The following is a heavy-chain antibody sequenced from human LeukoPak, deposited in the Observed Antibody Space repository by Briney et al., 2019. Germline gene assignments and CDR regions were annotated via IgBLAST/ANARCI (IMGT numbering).Heavy chain of an antibody. V-gene: IGHV1-24*01. CDR3: ATFLGELLVRRNWFDP. CDR1: GYTLTELS. Sequence: ASVKVSCKVSGYTLTELSMHWARQAPGKGLEWMGGFDPEDGETIYAQKFQGRVTMTEDTSTDTAYMELSSLRSEDTAVYYCATFLGELLVRRNWFDPWGQGTLVTVSS. CDR2: FDPEDGET. D-gene: IGHD3-10*01. J-gene: IGHJ5*02.